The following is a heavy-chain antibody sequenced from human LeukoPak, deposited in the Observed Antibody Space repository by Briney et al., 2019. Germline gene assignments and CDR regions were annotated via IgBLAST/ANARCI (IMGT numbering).Heavy chain of an antibody. Sequence: GGSLRPSCAASGLSVSDAWMSWVRQAPGKGPEWVGRIKGKTAGGTTDYVASVKGRFTISRDESKNTLYLQMNSLSTEDTGVYYCTGPPDWGQGTLVTVSS. CDR2: IKGKTAGGTT. V-gene: IGHV3-15*01. CDR1: GLSVSDAW. CDR3: TGPPD. J-gene: IGHJ4*02.